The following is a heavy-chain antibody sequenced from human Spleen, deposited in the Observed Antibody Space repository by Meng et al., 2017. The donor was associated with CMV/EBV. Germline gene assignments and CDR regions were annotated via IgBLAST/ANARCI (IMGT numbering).Heavy chain of an antibody. D-gene: IGHD3-10*01. V-gene: IGHV3-23*03. CDR2: IYGDNSST. CDR1: GFTFSTYA. Sequence: GGPLRLSCAASGFTFSTYAMSWVRQAPGKGLEWVSVIYGDNSSTSYADSVKGRFTISRDNSKNTLYLQMNSLSAEDTAVYYCAKDRPYYYGSGSPAYYYYGMDVWGQGTTVTVSS. CDR3: AKDRPYYYGSGSPAYYYYGMDV. J-gene: IGHJ6*02.